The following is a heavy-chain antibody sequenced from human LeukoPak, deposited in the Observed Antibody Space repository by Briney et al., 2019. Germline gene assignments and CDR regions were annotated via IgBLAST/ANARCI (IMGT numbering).Heavy chain of an antibody. CDR1: GFTFSSYA. D-gene: IGHD2-2*01. J-gene: IGHJ6*02. V-gene: IGHV3-23*01. CDR2: ISGSGGST. Sequence: GGSLRLSCAASGFTFSSYAMSWVRQAPGKGLEWVSAISGSGGSTYYADSVKGRFTISRDNSKNTLYLQMNSLRAEDTAVYYCAEEVVPAAILYYYYYGMDVWGQGTTVTVSS. CDR3: AEEVVPAAILYYYYYGMDV.